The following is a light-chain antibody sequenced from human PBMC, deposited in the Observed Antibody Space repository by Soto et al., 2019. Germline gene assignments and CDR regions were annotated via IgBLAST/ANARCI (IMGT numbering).Light chain of an antibody. Sequence: DLVMTQSPLSLPVTPGEPASISCRSSQSLLNSNGYYYLDWYVQKPGQPPQLLIYLSSNRAPGVPDRFSGSGSGTDFTLKISRVEAEDVGFYYCLEALQIPWTFGQGTKVEIK. CDR1: QSLLNSNGYYY. CDR2: LSS. V-gene: IGKV2-28*01. J-gene: IGKJ1*01. CDR3: LEALQIPWT.